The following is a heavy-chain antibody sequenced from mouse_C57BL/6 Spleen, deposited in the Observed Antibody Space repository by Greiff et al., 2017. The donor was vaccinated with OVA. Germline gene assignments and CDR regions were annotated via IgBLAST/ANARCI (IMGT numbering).Heavy chain of an antibody. CDR3: ASRGWYFDV. J-gene: IGHJ1*03. V-gene: IGHV1-39*01. CDR2: INPNDGTT. CDR1: GYSFTDYH. Sequence: SGYSFTDYHMNWVKQRNGKSLKWIGVINPNDGTTSYNQKFKGRATLTVDQSSRTAYMPINSLTSEDAAGYYGASRGWYFDVWGTGTTVTVSS.